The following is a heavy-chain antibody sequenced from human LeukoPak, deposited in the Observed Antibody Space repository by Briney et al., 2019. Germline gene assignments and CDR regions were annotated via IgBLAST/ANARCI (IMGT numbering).Heavy chain of an antibody. CDR1: GDTFSKYA. CDR2: IVPVFGTP. CDR3: ASRYTTSRHFDWDVDY. V-gene: IGHV1-69*05. D-gene: IGHD3-9*01. J-gene: IGHJ4*02. Sequence: GSSVKVSCKASGDTFSKYAITWVRQAPGQGLEWMGNIVPVFGTPIYAQKFQGRVKITTDESRTTAYMELSSLRSEDTALYYCASRYTTSRHFDWDVDYWGQGTLLTVSS.